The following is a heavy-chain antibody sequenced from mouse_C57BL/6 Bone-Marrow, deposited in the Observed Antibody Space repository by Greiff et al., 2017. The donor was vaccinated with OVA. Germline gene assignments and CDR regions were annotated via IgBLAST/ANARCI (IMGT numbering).Heavy chain of an antibody. D-gene: IGHD2-4*01. CDR1: GYTFTSYW. CDR2: IYPGSGST. V-gene: IGHV1-55*01. Sequence: VQLQQSGAELVKPGASVKMSCKASGYTFTSYWITWVKQRPGQGLEWIGDIYPGSGSTNYNEKFKSKATLTVDTSSSTAYMQLSSLTSEDSAVYSCASEPYYDYDDGYFDVWGTGTTVTVSS. CDR3: ASEPYYDYDDGYFDV. J-gene: IGHJ1*03.